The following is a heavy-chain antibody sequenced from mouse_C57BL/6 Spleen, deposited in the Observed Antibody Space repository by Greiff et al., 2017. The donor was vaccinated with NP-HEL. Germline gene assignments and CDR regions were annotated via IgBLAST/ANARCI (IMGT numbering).Heavy chain of an antibody. J-gene: IGHJ1*03. CDR1: GYTFTNYW. D-gene: IGHD1-1*01. V-gene: IGHV1-63*01. CDR3: ETEYGRSPLYFDV. CDR2: IYPGGGYT. Sequence: VQLQQSGAELVRPGTSVKMSCKASGYTFTNYWIGWAKQRPGHGLEWIGDIYPGGGYTNYNEKFQGKATLTADKSSSTAYMQFSSLSSEDSAIYYWETEYGRSPLYFDVGGKGTTGTGAS.